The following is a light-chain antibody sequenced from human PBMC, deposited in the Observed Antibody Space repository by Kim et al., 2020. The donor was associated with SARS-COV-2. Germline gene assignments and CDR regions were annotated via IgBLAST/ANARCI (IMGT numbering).Light chain of an antibody. CDR1: QSVSTY. J-gene: IGKJ5*01. CDR3: QQRSNWPPIT. V-gene: IGKV3-11*01. CDR2: DAS. Sequence: EIVWTQSPATLSLSPGERATLSCRASQSVSTYLAWYQQKPGQAPRLLIHDASNRATGIPARFSGSGSETDFTLTISSLEPEDFAIYYCQQRSNWPPITFGQGTRLEIK.